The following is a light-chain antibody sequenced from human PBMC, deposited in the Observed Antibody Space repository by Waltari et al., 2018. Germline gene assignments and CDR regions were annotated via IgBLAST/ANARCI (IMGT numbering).Light chain of an antibody. J-gene: IGKJ3*01. CDR3: QQYHSLPFT. CDR1: QSINTW. V-gene: IGKV1-5*03. Sequence: DIQMTQSPSTLSASVGDRVTITCRASQSINTWLAWYQQKPGKAPKVLIYKGSNLESGVPSKFSGRGSGTEFTLTISSLQPDDFAICYCQQYHSLPFTFGPGTKVDVK. CDR2: KGS.